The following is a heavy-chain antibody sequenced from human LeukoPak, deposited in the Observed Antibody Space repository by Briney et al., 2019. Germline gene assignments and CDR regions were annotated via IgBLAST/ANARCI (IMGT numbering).Heavy chain of an antibody. J-gene: IGHJ4*02. CDR1: GFTFSSYA. CDR3: ARARDCSSTSCYSFDY. CDR2: ISYDGSNK. Sequence: GRSLRLSCAASGFTFSSYAMHWVRQAPGKGLEWVAVISYDGSNKYYADSVKGRFTISRDNSKNTLYLQMNSLRAEDTAVYYCARARDCSSTSCYSFDYWSQGTLVTVSS. V-gene: IGHV3-30-3*01. D-gene: IGHD2-2*01.